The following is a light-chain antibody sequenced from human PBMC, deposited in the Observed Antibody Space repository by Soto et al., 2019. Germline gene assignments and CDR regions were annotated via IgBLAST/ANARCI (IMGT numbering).Light chain of an antibody. V-gene: IGLV2-11*01. CDR2: DVS. J-gene: IGLJ1*01. CDR1: SSDVGGYNY. Sequence: QSALTQPRSVSGSPGQSVTISCTGTSSDVGGYNYVSWYQQHPGKAPKLMIYDVSKRPSGVPDRFSGSKSGNTASLTISGLQAEDEADYYCCSYAGSYTLDNYVFGTGTKFTVL. CDR3: CSYAGSYTLDNYV.